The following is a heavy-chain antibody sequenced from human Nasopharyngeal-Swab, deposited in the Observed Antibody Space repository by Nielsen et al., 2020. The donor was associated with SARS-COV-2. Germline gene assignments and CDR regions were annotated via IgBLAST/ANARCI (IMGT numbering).Heavy chain of an antibody. J-gene: IGHJ4*02. Sequence: GESLKISCKGSGYSFTSYWIGWVRQMPGKGLEWMAIIYPGDSDTRYSPSFQGQVTISADKSISTAYLEWSSLKASDTAMYYCARHGGSRWLHFEYWGQGTLVTVSS. V-gene: IGHV5-51*01. D-gene: IGHD6-13*01. CDR3: ARHGGSRWLHFEY. CDR1: GYSFTSYW. CDR2: IYPGDSDT.